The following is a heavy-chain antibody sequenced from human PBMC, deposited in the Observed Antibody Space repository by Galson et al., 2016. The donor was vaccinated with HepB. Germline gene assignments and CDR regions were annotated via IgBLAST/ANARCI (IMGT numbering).Heavy chain of an antibody. Sequence: SVKVSCKASGYTFSNYGISWVRQGPGLGLEWMGWISGNNGNTNYAQTLQGRVTLTIDTSTSTAYLEVRSLRSDDTAVYYCARGVDANYNFYGFDVWGQGTTVTVSS. CDR1: GYTFSNYG. V-gene: IGHV1-18*01. J-gene: IGHJ6*02. CDR2: ISGNNGNT. D-gene: IGHD5-12*01. CDR3: ARGVDANYNFYGFDV.